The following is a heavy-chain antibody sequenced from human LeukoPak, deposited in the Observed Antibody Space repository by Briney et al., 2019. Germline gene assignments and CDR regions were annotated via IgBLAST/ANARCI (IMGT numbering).Heavy chain of an antibody. CDR3: ARLSIEARPTFYFDY. CDR1: GGSISSSSYH. D-gene: IGHD6-6*01. Sequence: SETLSLTCTVSGGSISSSSYHWGWIRQPPGKGLEWIGSMYYSGSTYYNPSLKSRVTVSVDTSKNQFSLRLRSVTAADTAVYYCARLSIEARPTFYFDYWGQGTLVTVSS. J-gene: IGHJ4*02. CDR2: MYYSGST. V-gene: IGHV4-39*01.